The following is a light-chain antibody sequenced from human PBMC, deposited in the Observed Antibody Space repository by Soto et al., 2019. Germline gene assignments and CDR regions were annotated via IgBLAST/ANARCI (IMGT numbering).Light chain of an antibody. CDR3: QQRSNWSWT. J-gene: IGKJ1*01. CDR2: DAS. CDR1: QSVSSY. Sequence: EIVLTQSPATLSLSPGERATLSCRASQSVSSYLAWYQQKPGQAPRLLIYDASNRATGIPARFSGSGSGTDFTLTIRSLEPEDFAVYYCQQRSNWSWTFGQGTKVELK. V-gene: IGKV3-11*01.